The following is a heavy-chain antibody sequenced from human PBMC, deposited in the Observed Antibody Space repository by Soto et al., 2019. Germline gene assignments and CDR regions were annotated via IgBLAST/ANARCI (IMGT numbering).Heavy chain of an antibody. CDR2: IFYSGST. CDR1: SGSISSSNW. D-gene: IGHD3-22*01. CDR3: VRVPGIKVRYDSSGYYLVDY. V-gene: IGHV4-4*02. Sequence: SETLSLTCAVSSGSISSSNWWSWVRQPPGKGLEWIGYIFYSGSTNYNPSLKSRVTISVDTSKNQFSLKLSSVTAADTAVYYCVRVPGIKVRYDSSGYYLVDYWGQGTLVTVSS. J-gene: IGHJ4*02.